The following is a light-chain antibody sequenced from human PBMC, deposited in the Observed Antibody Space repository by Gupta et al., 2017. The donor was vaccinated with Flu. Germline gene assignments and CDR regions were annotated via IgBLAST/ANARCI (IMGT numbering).Light chain of an antibody. V-gene: IGKV1-9*01. CDR2: DVY. Sequence: DIQLTQSPSFLSASVGDTVTITCRASQGTNGYLAWYQQRPGKAPKLLIYDVYTLQSGVPSRFSGGGSGAEFTLTISGLQPEDFATYYCQQLSSFPYTFGQGTKLEIK. J-gene: IGKJ2*01. CDR1: QGTNGY. CDR3: QQLSSFPYT.